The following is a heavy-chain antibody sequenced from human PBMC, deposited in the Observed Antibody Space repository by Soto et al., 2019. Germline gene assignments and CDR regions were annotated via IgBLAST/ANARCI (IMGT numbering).Heavy chain of an antibody. J-gene: IGHJ6*02. CDR2: ISWDGGST. Sequence: PGGSLRLSCAASGFTFDDYTMHGVRQAPGKGLEWVSLISWDGGSTYYADSVKGRFTISRDNSKNSLYLQMNSLRTEDTALYYCAKDDCSGGSCYYYGMDVWGQGTTVTVSS. V-gene: IGHV3-43*01. CDR1: GFTFDDYT. CDR3: AKDDCSGGSCYYYGMDV. D-gene: IGHD2-15*01.